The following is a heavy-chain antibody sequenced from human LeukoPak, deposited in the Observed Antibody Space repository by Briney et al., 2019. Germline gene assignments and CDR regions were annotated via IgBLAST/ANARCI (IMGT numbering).Heavy chain of an antibody. CDR3: ARVGVAVAGMGHYYYYMDV. CDR1: GFTFDDYG. Sequence: GGSLRLSCAASGFTFDDYGMSWVRQAPGKGLEWVSGINWNGGSTGYADSVKGRFTISRDNAKNSLYLQMNSLRAEDTALYYCARVGVAVAGMGHYYYYMDVWGKGTTVTVPS. CDR2: INWNGGST. D-gene: IGHD6-19*01. V-gene: IGHV3-20*04. J-gene: IGHJ6*03.